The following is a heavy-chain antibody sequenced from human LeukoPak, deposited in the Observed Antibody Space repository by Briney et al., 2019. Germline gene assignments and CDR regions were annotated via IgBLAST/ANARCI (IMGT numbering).Heavy chain of an antibody. Sequence: GGSLRLSCEASGFTFSKTWMSWVRQAPGKGLEWVACIMEDGSVQKYVDSVRGRFTISRDNARSSLFLQMNSLRVEDTAVYYCARETDSTLFDYWGQGTLVTVSS. CDR1: GFTFSKTW. CDR2: IMEDGSVQ. J-gene: IGHJ4*02. V-gene: IGHV3-7*01. CDR3: ARETDSTLFDY. D-gene: IGHD2-2*01.